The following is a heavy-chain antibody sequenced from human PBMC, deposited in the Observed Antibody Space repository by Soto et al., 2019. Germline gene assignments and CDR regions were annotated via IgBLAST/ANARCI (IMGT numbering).Heavy chain of an antibody. D-gene: IGHD4-17*01. CDR3: ARGSTVTRGRGAFDI. V-gene: IGHV4-34*01. CDR1: GGSVSGYY. J-gene: IGHJ3*02. CDR2: INHSGST. Sequence: QVQLQQWGAGLLKPSETLSLTCAVYGGSVSGYYWSWIRQPPGKGLEWIGEINHSGSTNYNPSLKSRGTISVDKSKNQFSLKLSSVTAADTAVYYCARGSTVTRGRGAFDIWGQGTMVTVSS.